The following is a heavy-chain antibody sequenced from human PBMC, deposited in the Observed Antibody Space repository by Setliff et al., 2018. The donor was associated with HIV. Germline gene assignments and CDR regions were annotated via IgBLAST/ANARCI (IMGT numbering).Heavy chain of an antibody. Sequence: PGGSLRLSCAASGFTFSRYAIHWVRQAPGKGLEWVAVISDDGTNKYYADSVEGRFTISRDNAKNTLSLQMNSVSAEDTAVYYCARDPDGCSGGSCPRYYYYGMDVWGQGTTVTVSS. CDR2: ISDDGTNK. CDR1: GFTFSRYA. D-gene: IGHD2-15*01. CDR3: ARDPDGCSGGSCPRYYYYGMDV. V-gene: IGHV3-30*04. J-gene: IGHJ6*02.